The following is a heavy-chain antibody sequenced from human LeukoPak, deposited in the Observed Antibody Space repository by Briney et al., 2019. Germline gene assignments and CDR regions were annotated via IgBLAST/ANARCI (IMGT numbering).Heavy chain of an antibody. CDR3: ARDLGSGSYLFDY. D-gene: IGHD1-26*01. CDR2: ISYDGSNK. Sequence: PGGSLRLSCVASGFAFTSYEMNWVRQAPGKGLEWVAVISYDGSNKYYADSVKGRFTISRDNSKNTLYLQMNSLRAEDTAVYYCARDLGSGSYLFDYWGQGTLVTVSS. J-gene: IGHJ4*02. CDR1: GFAFTSYE. V-gene: IGHV3-30*04.